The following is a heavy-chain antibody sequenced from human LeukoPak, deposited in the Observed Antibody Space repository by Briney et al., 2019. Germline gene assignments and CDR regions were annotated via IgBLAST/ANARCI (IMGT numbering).Heavy chain of an antibody. V-gene: IGHV4-59*05. CDR3: AREARSSFDY. D-gene: IGHD5-24*01. CDR1: GGSISSYY. J-gene: IGHJ4*02. Sequence: PSETLSLTCTVSGGSISSYYWSWIRQPPGKGLEWIGSIYFSGITYYNPSLKSRVTISVDTSKNQFSLKLSSVTAADTAVYYCAREARSSFDYWGQGTLVTVSS. CDR2: IYFSGIT.